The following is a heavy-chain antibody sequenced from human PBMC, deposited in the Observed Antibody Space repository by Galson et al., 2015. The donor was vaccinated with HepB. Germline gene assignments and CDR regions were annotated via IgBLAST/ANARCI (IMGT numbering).Heavy chain of an antibody. V-gene: IGHV3-48*02. CDR3: ARGPNPLHRRLKHWFDP. CDR2: ISSSSSTI. D-gene: IGHD2-8*01. J-gene: IGHJ5*02. CDR1: GFTFSSYA. Sequence: SLRLSCAASGFTFSSYAMRWVRQAPGKGLEWVSYISSSSSTIYYADSVKGRFTISRDNAKNSLYLQMNSLRDEDTAVYYCARGPNPLHRRLKHWFDPWGQGTLFTVSS.